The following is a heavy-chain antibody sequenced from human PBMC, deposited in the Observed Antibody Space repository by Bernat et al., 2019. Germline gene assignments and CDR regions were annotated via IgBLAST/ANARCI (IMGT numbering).Heavy chain of an antibody. CDR2: ISSSGSTI. V-gene: IGHV3-48*03. J-gene: IGHJ4*02. Sequence: EVQLVESGGGLVQPGGSLRLSCAASGFTFSSYEMNWVRQAPGKGLEWVSYISSSGSTIYYADSVKGRFTISRDNAKNSLYLQMNSLRAEDTAVYYCARSGPARGYSGYDFYYWDQGTLVTVSS. D-gene: IGHD5-12*01. CDR1: GFTFSSYE. CDR3: ARSGPARGYSGYDFYY.